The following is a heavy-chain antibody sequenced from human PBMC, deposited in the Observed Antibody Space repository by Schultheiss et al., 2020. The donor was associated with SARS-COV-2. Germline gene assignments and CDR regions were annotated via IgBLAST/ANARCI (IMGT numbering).Heavy chain of an antibody. J-gene: IGHJ3*02. D-gene: IGHD3-16*01. CDR2: IYYSGST. CDR3: ARDSNTFGGVSDAFDI. Sequence: SETLSLTCTVSGGSISSYYWSWIRQPPGKGLEWIGYIYYSGSTNYNPSLKSRVTISVDTSKNQFSLKLSSVTAADTAVYYCARDSNTFGGVSDAFDIWGQGRMGT. V-gene: IGHV4-59*01. CDR1: GGSISSYY.